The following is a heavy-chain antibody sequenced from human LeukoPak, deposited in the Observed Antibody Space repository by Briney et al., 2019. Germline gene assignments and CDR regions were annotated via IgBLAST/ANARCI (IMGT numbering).Heavy chain of an antibody. J-gene: IGHJ4*02. CDR2: INPNSGGT. CDR1: GYTFTGYY. V-gene: IGHV1-2*02. CDR3: ARGGYDSSGYYYQLDY. D-gene: IGHD3-22*01. Sequence: GASVKVSCKASGYTFTGYYMHWVRQAPGQGLEGMGWINPNSGGTNYAQKFEGRVTMTRDTSISTAYMELSSLRSEDTAVYYCARGGYDSSGYYYQLDYWGQGTLVTVSS.